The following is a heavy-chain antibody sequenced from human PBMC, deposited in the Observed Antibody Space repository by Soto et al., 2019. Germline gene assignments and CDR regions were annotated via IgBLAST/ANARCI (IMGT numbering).Heavy chain of an antibody. J-gene: IGHJ6*02. Sequence: SETLSLTCTVSGGSISSATYSWGWIRQPPGKGLEWIGTFYYSGSTYYNPSLESRVTISVDTSKNQFSLKVSSLTAADTAVYYCARLGGYCSTSCYGYYGMDVWGQGTTVTVS. V-gene: IGHV4-39*01. CDR1: GGSISSATYS. D-gene: IGHD2-2*01. CDR3: ARLGGYCSTSCYGYYGMDV. CDR2: FYYSGST.